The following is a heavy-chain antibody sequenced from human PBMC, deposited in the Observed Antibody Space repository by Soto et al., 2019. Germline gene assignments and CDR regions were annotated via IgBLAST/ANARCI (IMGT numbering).Heavy chain of an antibody. V-gene: IGHV1-69*01. CDR1: GGTFSSYA. CDR3: ARNGDYDFWSGYPKNAFDI. J-gene: IGHJ3*02. D-gene: IGHD3-3*01. Sequence: QVQLVQSGAEVKKPGSSVKVSCKASGGTFSSYAISWVRQAPGQGLEWMGGIIPIFGTANYAQKFQGRVTITADESTSTAYMELSSLRSEDTAVYYCARNGDYDFWSGYPKNAFDIWGQGTMVTVSS. CDR2: IIPIFGTA.